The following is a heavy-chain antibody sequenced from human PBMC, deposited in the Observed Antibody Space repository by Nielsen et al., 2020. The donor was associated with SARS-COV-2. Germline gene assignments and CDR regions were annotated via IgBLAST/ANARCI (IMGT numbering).Heavy chain of an antibody. Sequence: SETLSLTCTVSGGSISSYYWSWIRQPPGKGLEWIGYIYYSGSTNYNPSLKSRFTISVDTSKNQFSLKLSSVTAADTAVYYCSRGDIVEVDYWGQGTLVTVSS. CDR3: SRGDIVEVDY. CDR2: IYYSGST. V-gene: IGHV4-59*01. CDR1: GGSISSYY. J-gene: IGHJ4*02. D-gene: IGHD2-15*01.